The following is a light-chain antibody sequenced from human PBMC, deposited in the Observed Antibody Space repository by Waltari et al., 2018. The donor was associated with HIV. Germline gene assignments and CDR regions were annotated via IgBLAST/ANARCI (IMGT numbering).Light chain of an antibody. V-gene: IGLV4-69*01. CDR1: SEHSSYA. CDR3: QTWDSGIRV. J-gene: IGLJ3*02. CDR2: INKDGSH. Sequence: QLVVTQSPSASASLGASVKLTCTLTSEHSSYAIAWHQQQPETGPRYLMKINKDGSHTKGDGIPDRFSGSSSGAERYLTISSLQSEDEADYFCQTWDSGIRVFGGGTKLTVL.